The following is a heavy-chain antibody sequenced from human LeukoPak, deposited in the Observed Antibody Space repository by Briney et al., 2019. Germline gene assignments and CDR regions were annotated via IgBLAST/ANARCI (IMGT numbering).Heavy chain of an antibody. CDR3: ARSGTYYDFWSGYPPYYYYMDV. V-gene: IGHV1-8*03. CDR1: GYTFTSYD. J-gene: IGHJ6*03. D-gene: IGHD3-3*01. Sequence: RAASVKVSCKASGYTFTSYDINWVRQATGQGLEWMGWMNPNSGNTGYAQKFQGRVTITRNTSISTAYMELSSLRSEDTAVYYCARSGTYYDFWSGYPPYYYYMDVWGKGTTVTVSS. CDR2: MNPNSGNT.